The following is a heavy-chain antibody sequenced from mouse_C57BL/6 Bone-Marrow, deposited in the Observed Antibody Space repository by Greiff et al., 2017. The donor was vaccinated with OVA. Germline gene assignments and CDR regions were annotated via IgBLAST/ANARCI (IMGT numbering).Heavy chain of an antibody. V-gene: IGHV5-6*01. D-gene: IGHD1-1*01. CDR1: GFTFSSYG. CDR2: ISSGGSYT. CDR3: ARSLYYYGSSRWYFDV. J-gene: IGHJ1*03. Sequence: EVQLVESGGDLVKPGGSLKLSCAASGFTFSSYGMSWVRQTPDKRLEWVATISSGGSYTYYPDSVKGRFTISRDNAKNTLYLQMSSLKSEDTAMYYCARSLYYYGSSRWYFDVWGTGTTVTVSS.